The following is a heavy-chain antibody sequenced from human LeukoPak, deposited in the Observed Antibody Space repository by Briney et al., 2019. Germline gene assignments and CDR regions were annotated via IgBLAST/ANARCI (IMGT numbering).Heavy chain of an antibody. CDR3: AKGGMSMIRGGAFDY. V-gene: IGHV3-23*01. J-gene: IGHJ4*02. Sequence: GGSLRLSCRVSGITFGNYDMSWVRQAPGKGLEWVSGVSGSDDSKYYVDSVEGRFTTYRDNSKNTLFLQMDILGAEDTAVYYCAKGGMSMIRGGAFDYWGQGSRVTVSS. D-gene: IGHD3-10*01. CDR1: GITFGNYD. CDR2: VSGSDDSK.